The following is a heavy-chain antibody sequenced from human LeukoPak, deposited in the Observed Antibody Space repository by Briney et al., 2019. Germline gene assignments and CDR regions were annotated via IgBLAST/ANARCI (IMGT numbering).Heavy chain of an antibody. Sequence: GGSLRLSCVASGFTFSSYAMSWVRQAPGKGLEWVSAISRSGGSTYYADSVKGRFTISRDNSKNTLYLQMNSLRAEDTAVYYCAKDPYSSTWYGRFDYWGQGTLVTVSS. J-gene: IGHJ4*02. CDR2: ISRSGGST. D-gene: IGHD6-13*01. V-gene: IGHV3-23*01. CDR1: GFTFSSYA. CDR3: AKDPYSSTWYGRFDY.